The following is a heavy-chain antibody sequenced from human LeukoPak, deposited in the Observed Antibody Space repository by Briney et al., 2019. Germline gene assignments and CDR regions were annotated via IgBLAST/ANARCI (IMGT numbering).Heavy chain of an antibody. V-gene: IGHV3-21*01. Sequence: GGSLRLSCAASGFTFSTYWMHWVRQPPGKGLEWVSSISSSSSYIYYADSVKGRFTISRDNAKNSLYLQMNSLRAEDTAVYYCARELPMVRGGGGDYWGQGTLVTVSS. CDR2: ISSSSSYI. CDR3: ARELPMVRGGGGDY. CDR1: GFTFSTYW. D-gene: IGHD3-10*01. J-gene: IGHJ4*02.